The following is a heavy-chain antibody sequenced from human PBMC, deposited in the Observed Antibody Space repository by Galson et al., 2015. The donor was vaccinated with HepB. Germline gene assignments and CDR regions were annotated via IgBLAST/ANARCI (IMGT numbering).Heavy chain of an antibody. CDR2: ISSSSSYI. CDR1: GFTFSSYS. CDR3: ARDQLRLGELLY. D-gene: IGHD3-16*01. V-gene: IGHV3-21*01. Sequence: SLRLSCAASGFTFSSYSMNWVRQAPGKGLEWVSSISSSSSYIYYADSVKGRFTISRDNAKNSLYLQMNSLRAEDTAVYYCARDQLRLGELLYWGQGTLVTVSS. J-gene: IGHJ4*02.